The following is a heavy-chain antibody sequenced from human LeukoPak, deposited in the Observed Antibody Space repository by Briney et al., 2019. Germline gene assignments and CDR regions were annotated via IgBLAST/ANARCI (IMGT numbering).Heavy chain of an antibody. CDR2: IYSSETT. J-gene: IGHJ4*02. CDR3: TRAGKATVVTM. V-gene: IGHV4-39*07. Sequence: PSETLSLTCTVSGGSISSRNFDWGWIRQPPGRGLVCIGRIYSSETTNYNPALKSLVSMTVDTSKNQCSLKLTSVAVSYTAVYYCTRAGKATVVTMWGQGILVTVSS. CDR1: GGSISSRNFD. D-gene: IGHD4-23*01.